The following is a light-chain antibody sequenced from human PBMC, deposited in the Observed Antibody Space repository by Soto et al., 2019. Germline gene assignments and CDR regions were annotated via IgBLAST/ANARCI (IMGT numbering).Light chain of an antibody. V-gene: IGKV1D-16*01. Sequence: DIQMTQSPSSVSASVGDRVTITCRASQGINNWLAWYQQKPGKAPKLLIYAASSLQSGVPSRFSGSGSGTEFTLTISSMQPDDFATYYCQQYNSYSFGQGTKVDIK. CDR1: QGINNW. CDR2: AAS. J-gene: IGKJ1*01. CDR3: QQYNSYS.